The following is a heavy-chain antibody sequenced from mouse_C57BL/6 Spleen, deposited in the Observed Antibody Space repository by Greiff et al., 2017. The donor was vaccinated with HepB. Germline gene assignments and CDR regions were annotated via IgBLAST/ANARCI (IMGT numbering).Heavy chain of an antibody. D-gene: IGHD2-10*01. Sequence: VQLPQSGAQLVKPGASVKLSCTASGSNITDYYMHWVKQRTEQGLEWIGRIDPEDGETKYAPKFQGKATITADTSSNTAYLQLSSLTSEDTAGYCGDRLLPAFLAYRGQGTGVTV. CDR2: IDPEDGET. V-gene: IGHV14-2*01. J-gene: IGHJ4*01. CDR3: DRLLPAFLAY. CDR1: GSNITDYY.